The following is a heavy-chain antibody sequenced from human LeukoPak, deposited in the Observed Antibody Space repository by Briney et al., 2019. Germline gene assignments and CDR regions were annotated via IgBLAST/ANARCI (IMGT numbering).Heavy chain of an antibody. CDR2: IYHTGSI. D-gene: IGHD3-3*01. CDR1: GGSMKSYY. CDR3: ARDRSEWSAEDNWFDH. J-gene: IGHJ5*02. V-gene: IGHV4-59*01. Sequence: SETLSLACIVSGGSMKSYYWNWIRQTPGKGLEWIGYIYHTGSIKYNPSLESRVSISMDTSKNQISLTLKSLTAADTAVYYCARDRSEWSAEDNWFDHWGRGTLVTVSS.